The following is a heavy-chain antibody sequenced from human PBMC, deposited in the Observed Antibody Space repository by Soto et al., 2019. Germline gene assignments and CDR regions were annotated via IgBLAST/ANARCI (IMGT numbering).Heavy chain of an antibody. CDR2: MNPNSGNT. V-gene: IGHV1-8*01. CDR1: GYTFTSYD. J-gene: IGHJ4*02. D-gene: IGHD6-13*01. CDR3: SRGAQLYSSSWYGGSGEPLSSN. Sequence: ASVKVSCKASGYTFTSYDINWVRQATGQGLEWMGWMNPNSGNTGYAQKFQGRVTMTRNTSISTAYMELSSLRSEDTAVYYCSRGAQLYSSSWYGGSGEPLSSNWGQGTLVTVSS.